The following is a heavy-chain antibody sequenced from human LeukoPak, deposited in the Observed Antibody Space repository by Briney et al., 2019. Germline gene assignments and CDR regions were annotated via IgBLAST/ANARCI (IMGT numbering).Heavy chain of an antibody. J-gene: IGHJ4*02. CDR3: ARDHGIPGSGSYKFDY. V-gene: IGHV3-7*01. CDR2: IKQDGSEK. D-gene: IGHD3-10*01. CDR1: GFTFSSYW. Sequence: GGSLRLSCAASGFTFSSYWMSWVRQAPGKGLEWVANIKQDGSEKYHVDSVKGRFTISRDNAKNSLYLQMNSLRAEDTAVYYCARDHGIPGSGSYKFDYWGQGTLVTVSS.